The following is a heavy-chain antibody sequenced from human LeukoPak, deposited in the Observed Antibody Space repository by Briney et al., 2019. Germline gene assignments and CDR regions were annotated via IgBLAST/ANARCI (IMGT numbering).Heavy chain of an antibody. CDR3: AKDMGYDSSGYYSLPDY. D-gene: IGHD3-22*01. Sequence: GGSLRLSCAASGFTFDDYTMHWVRQAPGKGLEWVSLISWDGGSTYYADSVKGRFTISRDNSKNSLYLQMNSLRTEDTALYYCAKDMGYDSSGYYSLPDYWGQGTLVTVSS. CDR1: GFTFDDYT. CDR2: ISWDGGST. V-gene: IGHV3-43*01. J-gene: IGHJ4*02.